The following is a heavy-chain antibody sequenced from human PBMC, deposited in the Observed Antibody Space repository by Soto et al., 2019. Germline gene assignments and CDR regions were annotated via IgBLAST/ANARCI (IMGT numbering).Heavy chain of an antibody. CDR2: ISWNSGSI. V-gene: IGHV3-9*01. D-gene: IGHD6-25*01. CDR1: GFTFDDYA. J-gene: IGHJ6*03. CDR3: AKDKSANYYYYMDV. Sequence: EVQLVESGGGLVQPGRSLRLSCAASGFTFDDYAMHWVRQAPGKGLEWVSGISWNSGSIGYADSVKGRFTISRDNAKNSLYLQMNSLRADDTALYYCAKDKSANYYYYMDVWGKGTTVTVSS.